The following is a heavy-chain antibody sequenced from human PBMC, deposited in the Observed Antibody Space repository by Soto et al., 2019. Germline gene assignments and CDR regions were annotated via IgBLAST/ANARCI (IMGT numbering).Heavy chain of an antibody. V-gene: IGHV4-39*01. CDR1: GGSISSSSYF. J-gene: IGHJ5*02. D-gene: IGHD3-16*01. CDR3: ARQGESTIRSLTWFDP. Sequence: QLQLQESGPGLVKPSETLSLTCTVSGGSISSSSYFWGWIRQPPGKGLEWIGSMYYSGTTYYNPSLKSRVTKSVDTSKNHVALKRNSVTAADTAVYYCARQGESTIRSLTWFDPWGQGTLVTVSS. CDR2: MYYSGTT.